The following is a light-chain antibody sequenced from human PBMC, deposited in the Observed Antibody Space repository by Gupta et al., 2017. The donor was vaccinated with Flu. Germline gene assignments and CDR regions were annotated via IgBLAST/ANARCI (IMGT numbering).Light chain of an antibody. CDR1: SSEVGGYNY. CDR2: DVN. Sequence: QSALTPPRSVSGSPGQSVTISCTGTSSEVGGYNYVSWYQQHPAKVPKLMIYDVNKRPSGVADRFSGSKSGNTAAVTISGLQADDAADYYCSSLAGDSWVFGGGTKLTVL. V-gene: IGLV2-11*01. J-gene: IGLJ3*02. CDR3: SSLAGDSWV.